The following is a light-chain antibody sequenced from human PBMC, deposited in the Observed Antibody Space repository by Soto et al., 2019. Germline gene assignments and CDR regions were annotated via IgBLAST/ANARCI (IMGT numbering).Light chain of an antibody. J-gene: IGKJ2*01. V-gene: IGKV4-1*01. Sequence: DIVMTQSPDSLAVSLGERATINCKSSQSVLYSSNNKNYLAWYQQKPGQPPKLLIYWASTRESGVPDRFSGSGSGTDFTLTISSLQAEDLAVYYCQQYYSTVHFGQGTKLEIK. CDR3: QQYYSTVH. CDR1: QSVLYSSNNKNY. CDR2: WAS.